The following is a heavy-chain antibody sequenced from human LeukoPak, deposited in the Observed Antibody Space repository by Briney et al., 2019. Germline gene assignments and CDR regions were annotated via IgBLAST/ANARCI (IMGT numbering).Heavy chain of an antibody. CDR2: MNPNSGNT. CDR1: GYTFTSYD. J-gene: IGHJ6*03. D-gene: IGHD5-18*01. V-gene: IGHV1-8*01. Sequence: ASVKVSCKASGYTFTSYDINWVRQATGQGLEWMGWMNPNSGNTGYAQKFQGRVTMTRNTSISTAYMELSSLRSEDTAVYYCARNTAMVPYYYYYMDVWGKGATVTISS. CDR3: ARNTAMVPYYYYYMDV.